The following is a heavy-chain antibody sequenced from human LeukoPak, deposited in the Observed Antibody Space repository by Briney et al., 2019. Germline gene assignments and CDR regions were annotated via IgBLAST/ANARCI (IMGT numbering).Heavy chain of an antibody. V-gene: IGHV3-7*03. CDR3: ARDEIALTGYAFSN. Sequence: GGSLRRSCAASGFTFSSYWMSWVRQAPGKGLEWVANIKQDGSEKYYVDSVKGRFTISRDNAKNSLYLQMNSLRAEDTAVYYCARDEIALTGYAFSNWGQGTLVTVSS. CDR2: IKQDGSEK. CDR1: GFTFSSYW. D-gene: IGHD3-9*01. J-gene: IGHJ4*02.